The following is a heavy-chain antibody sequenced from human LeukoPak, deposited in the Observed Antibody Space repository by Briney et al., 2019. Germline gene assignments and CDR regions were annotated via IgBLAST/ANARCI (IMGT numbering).Heavy chain of an antibody. Sequence: GGSLRLSCTPSGFTFNNYAMSWVRQAPGKGLEWVSAIVTSGGTTYYADSVKGRFTLSSDNSKNMLYLQRNSLRAEDTAMYYCAKGTSFWSADWYFDSCGQGALVTVSS. CDR1: GFTFNNYA. V-gene: IGHV3-23*01. D-gene: IGHD3-3*01. J-gene: IGHJ4*02. CDR2: IVTSGGTT. CDR3: AKGTSFWSADWYFDS.